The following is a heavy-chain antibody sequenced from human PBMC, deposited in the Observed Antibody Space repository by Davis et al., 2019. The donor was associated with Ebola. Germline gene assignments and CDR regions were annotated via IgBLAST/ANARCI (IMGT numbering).Heavy chain of an antibody. CDR1: GGSINSYY. CDR2: IYYTGST. V-gene: IGHV4-59*01. Sequence: MPSETLSLTCTVSGGSINSYYWSWIRQPPGKGLEWIGYIYYTGSTNYNPSLKSRVTISVDTSNNQFSLNLRSVTAADTAVYYCARVLDAYFWSGYSSWGQGTLVTVSS. CDR3: ARVLDAYFWSGYSS. D-gene: IGHD3-3*01. J-gene: IGHJ5*02.